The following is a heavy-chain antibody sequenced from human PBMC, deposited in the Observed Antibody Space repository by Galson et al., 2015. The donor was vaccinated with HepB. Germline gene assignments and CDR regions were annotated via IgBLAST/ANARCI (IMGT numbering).Heavy chain of an antibody. CDR2: IIPIFGTA. V-gene: IGHV1-69*13. CDR1: GGTFSSYA. J-gene: IGHJ5*02. Sequence: SVKVSCRASGGTFSSYAISWVRQAPGQGLEWMGGIIPIFGTANYAQKFQGRVTITADESTSTAYMELSSLRSEDTAVYYCARRGFNWFDPWGQGTLVTVSS. CDR3: ARRGFNWFDP.